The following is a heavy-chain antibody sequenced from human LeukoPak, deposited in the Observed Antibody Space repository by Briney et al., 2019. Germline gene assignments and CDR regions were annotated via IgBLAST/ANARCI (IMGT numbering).Heavy chain of an antibody. CDR2: IKKDGSDK. CDR1: GFTFSDCW. CDR3: ASDPARDYYDTSGYFRWVDY. Sequence: GGSLRLSCAASGFTFSDCWMSWVRRAPGRGLEWVANIKKDGSDKYYVDSVKGRFTVSRDNAKNSLYLQMNSLRVEDTAVYYCASDPARDYYDTSGYFRWVDYWGQGTLVTVSS. D-gene: IGHD3-22*01. J-gene: IGHJ4*02. V-gene: IGHV3-7*03.